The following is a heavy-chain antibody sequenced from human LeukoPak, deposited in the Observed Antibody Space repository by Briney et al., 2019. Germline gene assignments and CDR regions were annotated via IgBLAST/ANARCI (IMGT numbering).Heavy chain of an antibody. Sequence: GGSLRLSCAAPGFTFSSYTFSSYWMSWVRQAPGKGLEWVANIKGDGSEKYYVDSVKGRFTISRDNAKNSLYLQMNSLRAEDTAVYYCARDLGYCSGGTCYSADYFDYWGQGTLVTVSS. CDR1: GFTFSSYTFSSYW. D-gene: IGHD2-15*01. CDR2: IKGDGSEK. CDR3: ARDLGYCSGGTCYSADYFDY. J-gene: IGHJ4*02. V-gene: IGHV3-7*01.